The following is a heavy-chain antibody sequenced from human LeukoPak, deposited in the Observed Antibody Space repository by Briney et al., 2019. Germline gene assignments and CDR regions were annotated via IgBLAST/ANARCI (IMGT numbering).Heavy chain of an antibody. D-gene: IGHD3-10*01. Sequence: SETLSLTCTVSGGSISSYYWSWIRQPPGKGLGWIGYIYYSGSTNYNPSLKSRVTISVDTSKNQFSLKLSSVTAADTAVYYCARGITMVRGPNSVWGKGTTVTVSS. CDR1: GGSISSYY. V-gene: IGHV4-59*01. CDR2: IYYSGST. J-gene: IGHJ6*04. CDR3: ARGITMVRGPNSV.